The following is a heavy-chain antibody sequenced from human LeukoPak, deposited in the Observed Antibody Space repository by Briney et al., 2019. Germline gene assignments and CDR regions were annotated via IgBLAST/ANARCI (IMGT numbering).Heavy chain of an antibody. Sequence: SETLSLTCTVSGGSITDYYWSWIRQPAGKGLEWIGHIYKSGSTDYNPSLKSRVTMSMDTSKSQFSLNLRSVTAADTAVYYCARDDRVSGTFRRWFDPWGQGTLVTVSS. CDR2: IYKSGST. V-gene: IGHV4-4*07. J-gene: IGHJ5*02. CDR3: ARDDRVSGTFRRWFDP. D-gene: IGHD1-26*01. CDR1: GGSITDYY.